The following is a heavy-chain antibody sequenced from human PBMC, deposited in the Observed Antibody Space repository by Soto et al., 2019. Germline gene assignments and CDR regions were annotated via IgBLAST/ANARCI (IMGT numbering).Heavy chain of an antibody. CDR3: ARAQGHADLVATIFAFDI. V-gene: IGHV1-2*04. J-gene: IGHJ3*02. D-gene: IGHD5-12*01. CDR2: INPNSGGT. Sequence: ASVKVSCKASGYTFNGYYMHWARQAPGQGLEWMGWINPNSGGTNYAQKFQGWVTMTRDTSISTAYMELSRLRSDDTAVYYFARAQGHADLVATIFAFDICGQGTMVTVSS. CDR1: GYTFNGYY.